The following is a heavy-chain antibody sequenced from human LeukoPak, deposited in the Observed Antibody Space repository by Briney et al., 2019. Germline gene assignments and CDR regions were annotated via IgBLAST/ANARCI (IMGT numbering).Heavy chain of an antibody. J-gene: IGHJ4*02. D-gene: IGHD6-13*01. V-gene: IGHV1-24*01. CDR1: GYTLTELS. CDR3: ARDKRGIAAAGTDY. CDR2: FDPEDGET. Sequence: GASVKVSCKVSGYTLTELSMHWVRQAPGKGLEWMGGFDPEDGETIYAQKLQGRVTTTTDTSTSTAYMELRSLRSDDTAVYYCARDKRGIAAAGTDYWGQGTLVTVSS.